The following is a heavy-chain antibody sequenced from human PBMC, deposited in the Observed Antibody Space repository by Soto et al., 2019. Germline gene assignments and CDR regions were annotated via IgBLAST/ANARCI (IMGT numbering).Heavy chain of an antibody. CDR1: AFTFSSDW. CDR3: ARVSGSGGYYKSYYCYGMDV. V-gene: IGHV3-7*03. Sequence: QTGVTLRLSCAASAFTFSSDWMSWVRQATGKGLEWVANRKQDGSEKYYLDSVKGRFTLSRDNAKNSLYLQMKSLRAEDTAVYYCARVSGSGGYYKSYYCYGMDVWGQGSTVTVSS. CDR2: RKQDGSEK. J-gene: IGHJ6*02. D-gene: IGHD3-10*01.